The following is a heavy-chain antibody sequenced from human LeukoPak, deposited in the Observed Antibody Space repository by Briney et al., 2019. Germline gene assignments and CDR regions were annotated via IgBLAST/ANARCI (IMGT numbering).Heavy chain of an antibody. CDR2: MYYSGST. Sequence: SETLSLTCTVYGGSISSSSYYWGCIRQPPGKGLEWIGSMYYSGSTYYNPSLKSRVTISVDTSEIQFSLKLNSVTAADTAVYYCAGSGWKGGPFDSWGQGTLVTVSS. J-gene: IGHJ4*02. D-gene: IGHD6-19*01. CDR3: AGSGWKGGPFDS. CDR1: GGSISSSSYY. V-gene: IGHV4-39*07.